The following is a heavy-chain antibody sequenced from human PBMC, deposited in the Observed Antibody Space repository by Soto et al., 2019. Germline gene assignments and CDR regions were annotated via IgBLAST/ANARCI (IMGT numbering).Heavy chain of an antibody. CDR3: ARRLQWQLRPLDS. Sequence: QVYLMESGGGLVKPGGSLRLSCAGSGFTFSDYYITWIRRAPGKGLEWVSYINTLSSAIYYADSVKGRFTISRDNAKNSVYLQMNSLRAEDTAVYYCARRLQWQLRPLDSWGRGTLVTVSS. D-gene: IGHD6-19*01. J-gene: IGHJ4*02. CDR2: INTLSSAI. CDR1: GFTFSDYY. V-gene: IGHV3-11*01.